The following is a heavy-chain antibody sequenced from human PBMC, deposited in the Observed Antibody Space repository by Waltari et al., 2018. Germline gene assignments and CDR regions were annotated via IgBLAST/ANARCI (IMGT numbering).Heavy chain of an antibody. D-gene: IGHD1-26*01. CDR1: GGSISSSSYY. CDR3: ASSVRRELLTSPFDY. Sequence: QLQLQESGPGLVKPSETLSLTCTVSGGSISSSSYYWGWIRQPPGKGLEWIGSIYDSGSTYYNPSLKSRVTISVDTSKTQFSLKLSSVTAADTAVYYCASSVRRELLTSPFDYWGQGTLVTVSS. V-gene: IGHV4-39*01. CDR2: IYDSGST. J-gene: IGHJ4*02.